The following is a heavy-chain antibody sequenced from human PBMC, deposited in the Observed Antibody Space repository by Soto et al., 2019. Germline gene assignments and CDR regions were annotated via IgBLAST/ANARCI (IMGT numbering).Heavy chain of an antibody. D-gene: IGHD3-9*01. CDR3: ASHTPYYNISTCYYRNRTYYYVKDV. V-gene: IGHV1-69*01. CDR2: IIPIFGTA. J-gene: IGHJ6*01. Sequence: QVQLVQSWAEVKKPGSSVKVSCKASGGTFSSYAISWVRQAPGQGLEWMGGIIPIFGTANYAQKIQGRVTITADESTSTAYMVLRSLRSEDTAVYYCASHTPYYNISTCYYRNRTYYYVKDVSCQGPTVTVAS. CDR1: GGTFSSYA.